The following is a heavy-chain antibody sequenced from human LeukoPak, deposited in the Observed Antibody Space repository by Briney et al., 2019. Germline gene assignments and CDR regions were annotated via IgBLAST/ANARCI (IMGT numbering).Heavy chain of an antibody. V-gene: IGHV4-30-2*01. J-gene: IGHJ5*02. CDR1: GGCISSGGYS. CDR2: IYHSGST. CDR3: ARENLGYCSSTSCVKSKNWFDP. D-gene: IGHD2-2*01. Sequence: SETLSLTCAVSGGCISSGGYSWSWIRQPPGKGLEWIGYIYHSGSTYYNPSLKSRVTISVDRSKNQFSLKLSSVAAADTAVYYCARENLGYCSSTSCVKSKNWFDPWGQGTLVTVSS.